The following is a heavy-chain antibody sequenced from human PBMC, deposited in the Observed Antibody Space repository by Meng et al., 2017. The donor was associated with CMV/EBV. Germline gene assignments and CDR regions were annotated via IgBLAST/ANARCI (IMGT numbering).Heavy chain of an antibody. D-gene: IGHD2-2*01. V-gene: IGHV3-21*01. CDR2: ISSSSSYI. CDR3: ARPYCSSTSCYAEMDV. J-gene: IGHJ6*02. Sequence: GESLKISCAASGFTFSSYSMNWVRQAPGKGLEWVSSISSSSSYIYYADSVKGRFTISRDNAKNSLYLQMNSLRAEDTAVYYCARPYCSSTSCYAEMDVWGQGTTVTVSS. CDR1: GFTFSSYS.